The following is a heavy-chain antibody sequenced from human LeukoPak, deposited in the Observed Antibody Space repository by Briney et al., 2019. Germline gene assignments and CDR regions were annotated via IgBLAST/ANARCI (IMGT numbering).Heavy chain of an antibody. V-gene: IGHV3-49*03. CDR3: TILAYYDILTGYYAHDY. J-gene: IGHJ4*02. Sequence: GGSLRLSCTASGFTFGDYAMRWFRQAPGKGLEWVGFIRSKAYGGTTEYAASVKGRFTISRDDSKSIAYLQMNSLKTEDTAVYYCTILAYYDILTGYYAHDYWGQGTLVTVSS. CDR1: GFTFGDYA. D-gene: IGHD3-9*01. CDR2: IRSKAYGGTT.